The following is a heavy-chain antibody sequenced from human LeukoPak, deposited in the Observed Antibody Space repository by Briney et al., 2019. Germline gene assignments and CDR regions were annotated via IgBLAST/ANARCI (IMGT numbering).Heavy chain of an antibody. Sequence: SETLSLTCTVSGGSISSGSYYWSWIRQPAGKGLEWIGRIYTSGSTNYNPSLKSRVTISVDTSENQFSLKLSSVTAADTAVYYCARAGWGYCSSTSCSQPRHWFDPWGQGTLVTVSS. CDR2: IYTSGST. J-gene: IGHJ5*02. D-gene: IGHD2-2*01. V-gene: IGHV4-61*02. CDR1: GGSISSGSYY. CDR3: ARAGWGYCSSTSCSQPRHWFDP.